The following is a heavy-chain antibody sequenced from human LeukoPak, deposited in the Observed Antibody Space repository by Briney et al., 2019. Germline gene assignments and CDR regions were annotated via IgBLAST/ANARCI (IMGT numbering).Heavy chain of an antibody. D-gene: IGHD6-13*01. CDR1: GYTFTSYG. V-gene: IGHV1-18*01. J-gene: IGHJ4*02. CDR3: ARDLLIAAAGTSPFDY. CDR2: ISAYNGNT. Sequence: GASVNVSCKASGYTFTSYGISWVRQAPGQGLEWMGWISAYNGNTNYAQKLQGRVTMTTDTSTSTAYMELRSLRSDDTAVYYCARDLLIAAAGTSPFDYWGQGTLVTVSS.